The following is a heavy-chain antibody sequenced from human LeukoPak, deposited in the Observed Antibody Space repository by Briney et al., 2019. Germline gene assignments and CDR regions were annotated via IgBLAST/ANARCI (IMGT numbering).Heavy chain of an antibody. CDR3: ARARPGYGDYYYYGMDV. D-gene: IGHD4-17*01. Sequence: GASVKVSCKASGYTFTGYYMHWVRQAPGQGLEWMGRINPNSGGINYAQKFQGRVTITADESTSTAYMELSSLRSEDTAVYYCARARPGYGDYYYYGMDVWGQGTTVTVSS. V-gene: IGHV1-2*06. CDR2: INPNSGGI. J-gene: IGHJ6*02. CDR1: GYTFTGYY.